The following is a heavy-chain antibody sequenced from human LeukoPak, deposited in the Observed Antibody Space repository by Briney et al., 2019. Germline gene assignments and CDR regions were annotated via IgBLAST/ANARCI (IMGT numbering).Heavy chain of an antibody. Sequence: SETLSLTCTNSGGSISDYYWGWIRQPPGKGLAWIGYSYSSGVTKYNSYLQSRVDISSEKSKNEFPFMLSSMTGADKALFYFARWSIAALAFDYWGQGTLVTVSS. J-gene: IGHJ4*02. CDR1: GGSISDYY. CDR2: SYSSGVT. D-gene: IGHD6-6*01. CDR3: ARWSIAALAFDY. V-gene: IGHV4-59*01.